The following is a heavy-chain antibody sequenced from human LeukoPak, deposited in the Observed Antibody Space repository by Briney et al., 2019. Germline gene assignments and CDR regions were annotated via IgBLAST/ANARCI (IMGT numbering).Heavy chain of an antibody. CDR3: AGHAGYSSGWAYDAFDI. Sequence: SETLSLTCTVSGGSISSYYWSWIRQPPGKGLEWIGYIYYSGSTNYNPSLKSRVTISVDTSKNQFSLKLSSVTAADTAVYYCAGHAGYSSGWAYDAFDIWGQGTMVTVSS. CDR1: GGSISSYY. CDR2: IYYSGST. V-gene: IGHV4-59*08. J-gene: IGHJ3*02. D-gene: IGHD6-19*01.